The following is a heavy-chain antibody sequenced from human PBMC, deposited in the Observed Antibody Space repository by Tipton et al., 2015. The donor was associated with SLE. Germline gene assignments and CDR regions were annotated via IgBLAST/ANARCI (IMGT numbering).Heavy chain of an antibody. CDR3: ATLPSWIHSMAPGAFDI. Sequence: QLVQSGPEVKKPGVTVKISCKVSGYTFTDYYMHWVQQAPGKGLEWMGLVDPEDGETIYAEKFQGRVTIAAEPSTDPAYMEPSSLRSEDTAVYYCATLPSWIHSMAPGAFDIWGQGTMVTVSS. D-gene: IGHD5-18*01. V-gene: IGHV1-69-2*01. CDR2: VDPEDGET. CDR1: GYTFTDYY. J-gene: IGHJ3*02.